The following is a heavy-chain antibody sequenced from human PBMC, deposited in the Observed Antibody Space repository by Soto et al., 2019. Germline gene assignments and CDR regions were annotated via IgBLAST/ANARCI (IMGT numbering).Heavy chain of an antibody. CDR3: ARGHCSITSCYGSDYYYGLDV. J-gene: IGHJ6*02. CDR2: INPNSGDT. V-gene: IGHV1-2*02. Sequence: QVQLVQSGAEVKKPGASVKVSCKASGYTFTGYYMHWVRQAPGQGLEWMGWINPNSGDTSYAQKLQSRVTMNRDTSITTAQIELSRLRSDDTAVYYCARGHCSITSCYGSDYYYGLDVWSQGTTVTVSS. D-gene: IGHD2-2*01. CDR1: GYTFTGYY.